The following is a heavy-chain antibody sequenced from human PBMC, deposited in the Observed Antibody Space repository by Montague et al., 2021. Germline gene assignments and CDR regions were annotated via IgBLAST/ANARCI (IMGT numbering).Heavy chain of an antibody. J-gene: IGHJ5*02. CDR3: AKQDYFVSGTSYKGFDP. CDR2: MLYGGAT. D-gene: IGHD3-10*01. CDR1: SGSIFHAH. Sequence: SETLSLTCTVSSGSIFHAHWSWVRQPPGKGLEWLGSMLYGGATSNNPSLKSRVTMSIDTSTNQFSLKLSFVIAADTAVYYCAKQDYFVSGTSYKGFDPWGQGTLVTVSS. V-gene: IGHV4-59*08.